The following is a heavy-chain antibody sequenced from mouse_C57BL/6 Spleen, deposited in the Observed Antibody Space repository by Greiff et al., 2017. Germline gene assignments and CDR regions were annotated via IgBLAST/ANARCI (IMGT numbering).Heavy chain of an antibody. Sequence: QVQLQQPGAELVKPGASVKLSCKASGYTFTSYWMHWVKQRPGQGLEWIGMIHPNSGSTNYNEKFKSKATLTVDKSSSTAYMQLSSLTSEDSAVYYCARWEITTEVEGYWGQGTTLTVSS. CDR3: ARWEITTEVEGY. CDR1: GYTFTSYW. CDR2: IHPNSGST. D-gene: IGHD1-1*01. V-gene: IGHV1-64*01. J-gene: IGHJ2*01.